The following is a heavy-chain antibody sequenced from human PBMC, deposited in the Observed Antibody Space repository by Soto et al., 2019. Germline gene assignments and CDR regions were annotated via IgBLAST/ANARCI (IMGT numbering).Heavy chain of an antibody. D-gene: IGHD3-22*01. CDR1: GGSISSGDYY. V-gene: IGHV4-61*08. CDR3: ARDNGRENYYDSSGYWYYFDY. CDR2: IYYSGST. J-gene: IGHJ4*02. Sequence: SETLSLTCTVSGGSISSGDYYWSWIRQPPGKGLEWIGYIYYSGSTNYNPSLKSRVTISVDTSKNQFSLKLSSVTAADTAVYYCARDNGRENYYDSSGYWYYFDYWGRGTLVTVSS.